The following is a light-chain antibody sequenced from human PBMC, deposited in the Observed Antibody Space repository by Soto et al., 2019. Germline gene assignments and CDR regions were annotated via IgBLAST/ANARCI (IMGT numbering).Light chain of an antibody. CDR2: EVS. CDR3: SSCTSSSTLA. Sequence: QSALTQPASVAGSPGQWITISCTGTSSDVGGYNYVSWYQQHPDKAPKLIIFEVSNRPSGVSPRFSGSKSGNTASLTISGLQAEDEADYYCSSCTSSSTLAFGGGTKLTVL. V-gene: IGLV2-14*01. CDR1: SSDVGGYNY. J-gene: IGLJ3*02.